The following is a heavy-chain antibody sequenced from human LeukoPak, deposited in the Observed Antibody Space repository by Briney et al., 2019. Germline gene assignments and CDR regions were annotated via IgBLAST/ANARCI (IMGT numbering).Heavy chain of an antibody. V-gene: IGHV4-4*07. J-gene: IGHJ4*02. D-gene: IGHD5-12*01. CDR1: GYSISSGYY. CDR3: ASYRIGPYGGYAAFVY. CDR2: IYTSGST. Sequence: SETLSLTCAVSGYSISSGYYWSWIRQPAGKGLEWIGRIYTSGSTNYNPSLKSRVTMSVDTSKNQFSLKLSSVTAADTAVYYCASYRIGPYGGYAAFVYWGQGTLVTVS.